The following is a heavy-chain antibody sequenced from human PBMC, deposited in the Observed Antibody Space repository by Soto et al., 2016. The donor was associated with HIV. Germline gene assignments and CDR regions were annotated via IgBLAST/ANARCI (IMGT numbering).Heavy chain of an antibody. J-gene: IGHJ4*02. CDR3: ARMFSYGGFDY. D-gene: IGHD2-15*01. CDR1: GGSVSSGSYY. Sequence: QVQLQESGPGLVKPSQTLSLTCTVSGGSVSSGSYYWSWIRQPAGKGLEWIGRIYTSGSTNYNPSLKSRVTISVDTSKNQFSLKLRSVTAADTAVYYCARMFSYGGFDYWGQGTLVTVS. CDR2: IYTSGST. V-gene: IGHV4-61*02.